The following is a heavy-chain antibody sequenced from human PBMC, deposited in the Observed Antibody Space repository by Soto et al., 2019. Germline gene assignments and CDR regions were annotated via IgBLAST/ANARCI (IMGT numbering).Heavy chain of an antibody. J-gene: IGHJ4*02. CDR3: ARAPRTIATPGSLAF. CDR1: GYTLSTYG. V-gene: IGHV1-18*01. Sequence: ASVKVSCKASGYTLSTYGISWVRQAPGQGLEWMGWISAYNGDTNYAQKLWGRVTMTTDTSTNTAYMEVRSLRFDDTAVYYCARAPRTIATPGSLAFWGRGTLVTVSS. D-gene: IGHD6-13*01. CDR2: ISAYNGDT.